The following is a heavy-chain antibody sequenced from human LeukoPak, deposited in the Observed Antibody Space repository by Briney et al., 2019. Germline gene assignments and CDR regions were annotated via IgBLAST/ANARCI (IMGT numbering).Heavy chain of an antibody. Sequence: GGSLGLSCAASGFTFSNFGLHWVRQAPGKGLEWVAVIWYDGSNKYYADSVKGRFTISRDNSKNTLYLQMNSLRAEDTAVYYCARDRNDYGYFDYWGQGTLVTVSS. V-gene: IGHV3-33*08. CDR2: IWYDGSNK. D-gene: IGHD4-17*01. CDR3: ARDRNDYGYFDY. CDR1: GFTFSNFG. J-gene: IGHJ4*02.